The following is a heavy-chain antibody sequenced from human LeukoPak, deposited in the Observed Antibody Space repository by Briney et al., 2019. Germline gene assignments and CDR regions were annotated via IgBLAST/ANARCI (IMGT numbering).Heavy chain of an antibody. CDR3: AKGGITMIVVVISPDY. Sequence: TGGSLRLSCAASGFTFSSYGMSWVRQAPGKGLEWVSAISGSGGSTYYADSVKGRFTISRDNSKNTLYLQMNGLRAEDTAVYYCAKGGITMIVVVISPDYWGQGTLVTVSS. J-gene: IGHJ4*02. D-gene: IGHD3-22*01. CDR1: GFTFSSYG. V-gene: IGHV3-23*01. CDR2: ISGSGGST.